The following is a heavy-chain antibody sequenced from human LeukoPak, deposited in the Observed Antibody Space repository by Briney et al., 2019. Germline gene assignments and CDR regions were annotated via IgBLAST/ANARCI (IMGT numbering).Heavy chain of an antibody. V-gene: IGHV4-59*01. CDR1: GDSISSYY. CDR2: IYHSGST. Sequence: SETLSLTCTVSGDSISSYYWSWIRQPPGKGLEWIGYIYHSGSTNYNPSLKSRVTISADTSKDQFSLRLASVTAADAAVYYCATGYSSTWYYFDYWGQGTLVTVSS. D-gene: IGHD6-13*01. J-gene: IGHJ4*02. CDR3: ATGYSSTWYYFDY.